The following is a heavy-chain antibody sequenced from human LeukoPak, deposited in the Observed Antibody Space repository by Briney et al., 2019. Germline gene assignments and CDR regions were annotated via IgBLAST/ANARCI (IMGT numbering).Heavy chain of an antibody. V-gene: IGHV4-39*07. CDR3: ARDQATQLWFDY. J-gene: IGHJ4*02. CDR1: GGSISSSSYY. CDR2: IYYSGST. Sequence: SETLSLTCTVSGGSISSSSYYWGWIRQPPGKGLEWIGSIYYSGSTYYNPSLKSRVTISVDTSKNQFSLKLSSVTAADTAVYYCARDQATQLWFDYWGQGTLVTVSS. D-gene: IGHD5-18*01.